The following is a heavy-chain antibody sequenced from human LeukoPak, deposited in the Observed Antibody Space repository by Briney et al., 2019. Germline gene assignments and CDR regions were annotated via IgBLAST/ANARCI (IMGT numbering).Heavy chain of an antibody. CDR3: ATASSGSETNFQH. Sequence: SETLSLTCTVSGGSISSYYWSWIRQPPGKRLEWIGYIYYSGSTNYNPSLKSRVTISVDTSKNQFSLKLSSVTAADTAVYYCATASSGSETNFQHWGQGTLVTVSS. CDR2: IYYSGST. CDR1: GGSISSYY. D-gene: IGHD1-26*01. J-gene: IGHJ1*01. V-gene: IGHV4-59*01.